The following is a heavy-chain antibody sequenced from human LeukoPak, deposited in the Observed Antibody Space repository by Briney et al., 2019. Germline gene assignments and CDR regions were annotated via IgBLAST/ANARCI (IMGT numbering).Heavy chain of an antibody. V-gene: IGHV3-23*01. CDR2: VSGSGAHT. CDR1: GFTFSSYA. Sequence: GGSLRLSCAASGFTFSSYAMTWVRQAPGKGLQWVSAVSGSGAHTYYADSVKGRFTISRDNSKNTLYLQMNSLRAEDTAVYYCAKKGRGYCSGGSCYSWYMDVWGKGTTVTISS. CDR3: AKKGRGYCSGGSCYSWYMDV. D-gene: IGHD2-15*01. J-gene: IGHJ6*03.